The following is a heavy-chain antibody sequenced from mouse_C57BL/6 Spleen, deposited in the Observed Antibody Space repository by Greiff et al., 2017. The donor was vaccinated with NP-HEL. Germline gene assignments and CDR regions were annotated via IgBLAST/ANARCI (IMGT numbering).Heavy chain of an antibody. Sequence: EVKLMESGGGLVKPGGSLKLSCAASGFTFSDYGMHWVRQAPEKGLEWVAYISSGSSTIYYADTVKGRFTISRDNAKNTLFLQMTSLRSEDTAMYYCATYSNYPFAYWGQGTLVTVSA. V-gene: IGHV5-17*01. CDR1: GFTFSDYG. CDR2: ISSGSSTI. J-gene: IGHJ3*01. CDR3: ATYSNYPFAY. D-gene: IGHD2-5*01.